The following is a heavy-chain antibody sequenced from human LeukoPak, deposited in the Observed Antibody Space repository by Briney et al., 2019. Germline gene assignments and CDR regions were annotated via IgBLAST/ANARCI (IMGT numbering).Heavy chain of an antibody. Sequence: GASVKVSCKASGYTFTSYGISWVRQAPGQGLEWMGWISAYNGNTNYAQKLQGRVTMTEDTSTDTAYMELSSLRSEDTAVYYCATVAVPLNFDYWGQGTLVTVSS. CDR3: ATVAVPLNFDY. CDR1: GYTFTSYG. CDR2: ISAYNGNT. V-gene: IGHV1-18*01. J-gene: IGHJ4*02. D-gene: IGHD2-2*01.